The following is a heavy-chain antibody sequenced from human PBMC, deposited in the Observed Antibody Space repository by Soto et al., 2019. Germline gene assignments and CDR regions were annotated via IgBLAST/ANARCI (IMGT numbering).Heavy chain of an antibody. CDR2: INHSGST. V-gene: IGHV4-34*01. CDR3: ARGGYDFWSGYYSSHDY. J-gene: IGHJ4*02. CDR1: GGSFSGYY. Sequence: SETLSLTCAVYGGSFSGYYWSWIRQPPGKGLEWIGEINHSGSTNYNPPLKSRVTISVDTSKNQFSLKLSSVTAADTAVYYCARGGYDFWSGYYSSHDYWGQGTLVTV. D-gene: IGHD3-3*01.